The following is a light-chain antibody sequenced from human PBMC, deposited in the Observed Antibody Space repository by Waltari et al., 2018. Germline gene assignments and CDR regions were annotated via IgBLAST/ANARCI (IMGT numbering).Light chain of an antibody. Sequence: EIVLTQSPGTLSLSPGERATLSCRASQSVGRSLVWYQQKPGQAPRLLIYGASTRATGILDRFSGSGSGTDFSLTVSRLEPEDFGLYYCQHNLRLPVTFGQGTKVEIK. CDR2: GAS. CDR3: QHNLRLPVT. V-gene: IGKV3-20*01. CDR1: QSVGRS. J-gene: IGKJ1*01.